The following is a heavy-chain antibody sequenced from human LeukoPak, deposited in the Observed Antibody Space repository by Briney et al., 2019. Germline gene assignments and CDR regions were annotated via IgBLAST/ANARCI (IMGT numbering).Heavy chain of an antibody. D-gene: IGHD3-22*01. V-gene: IGHV4-31*03. CDR3: ASGLYYYDSSGYYYDPIDY. Sequence: SETLSLTCTVSGGSISSGGYYWSWIRQHPGKGLEWIGYIYYSGSTYYNPSLKSRVTISVDTSKNQFSLKLSSVTAADTAVYYCASGLYYYDSSGYYYDPIDYWGQGTLVTVSS. J-gene: IGHJ4*02. CDR2: IYYSGST. CDR1: GGSISSGGYY.